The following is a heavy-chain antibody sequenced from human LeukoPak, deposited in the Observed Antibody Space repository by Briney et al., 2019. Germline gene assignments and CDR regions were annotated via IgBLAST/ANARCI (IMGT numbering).Heavy chain of an antibody. Sequence: GASVKVSCKASGYTFTSYGISWVRQAPGQGLEWMGWISAYNGNTNYAQKLQGRVTMTTDTSTSTAYMELRSLRSDDTAVYYCARDRSGYDYLPFRHTAPQSPPDYWGQGTLVTVSS. D-gene: IGHD5-12*01. J-gene: IGHJ4*02. CDR1: GYTFTSYG. CDR3: ARDRSGYDYLPFRHTAPQSPPDY. V-gene: IGHV1-18*01. CDR2: ISAYNGNT.